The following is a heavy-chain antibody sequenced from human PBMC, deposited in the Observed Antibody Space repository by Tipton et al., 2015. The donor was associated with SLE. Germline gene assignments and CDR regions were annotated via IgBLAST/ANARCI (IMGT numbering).Heavy chain of an antibody. D-gene: IGHD6-13*01. J-gene: IGHJ5*02. CDR2: IYYSGST. V-gene: IGHV4-59*01. CDR1: GGSISSYY. CDR3: ARDTIAAAGKWFDP. Sequence: TLSLTCTVSGGSISSYYWSWIRQPPGKGLEWIGYIYYSGSTNYNPSLKSRVTISVDTSKNQFSLKLSSVTAADTAVYYCARDTIAAAGKWFDPWGQGTLVTVSP.